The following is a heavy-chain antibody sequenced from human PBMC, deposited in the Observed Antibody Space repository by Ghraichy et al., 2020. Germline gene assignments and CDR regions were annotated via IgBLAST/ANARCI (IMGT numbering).Heavy chain of an antibody. CDR3: AREHYYDSSGYYH. D-gene: IGHD3-22*01. Sequence: GGSLRLSCAASGFTFSSYGMHWVRQAPGKGLEWVSVIWYDGSNKYYADSVKGRFTISRDNSKNTLYLQMNSLRAEDTAVYYCAREHYYDSSGYYHWGQGTLVTVSS. J-gene: IGHJ5*02. CDR1: GFTFSSYG. V-gene: IGHV3-33*01. CDR2: IWYDGSNK.